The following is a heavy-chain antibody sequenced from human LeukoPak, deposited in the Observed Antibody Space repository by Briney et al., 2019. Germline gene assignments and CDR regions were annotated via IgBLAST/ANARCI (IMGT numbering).Heavy chain of an antibody. J-gene: IGHJ4*02. Sequence: SETLSLTCTVSGGSISSYYWSWIRQPPGKGLEWIGYIYYSGSTNYSPSLKSRVTISVDTSKSQFSLKLSSVNAADTAVYYCARGQSHYYDSSGYPDYFDYWGQGTLVTVSS. CDR3: ARGQSHYYDSSGYPDYFDY. CDR2: IYYSGST. V-gene: IGHV4-59*01. CDR1: GGSISSYY. D-gene: IGHD3-22*01.